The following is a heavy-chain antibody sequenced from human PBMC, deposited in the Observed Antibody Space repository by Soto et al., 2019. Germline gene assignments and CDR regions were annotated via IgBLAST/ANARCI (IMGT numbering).Heavy chain of an antibody. J-gene: IGHJ5*02. D-gene: IGHD1-1*01. Sequence: QVQLVQSGAEVKKPGSSVKVSCKASGGTFSSYAISWVRQAPGQGLEWMGGIIPIFGTANYAQKFQGRVTITADKSTSTAYMELSSRRSEDTAVYYCARDGSWNDRPNWFDPWGQGTLVTVSS. CDR1: GGTFSSYA. CDR2: IIPIFGTA. V-gene: IGHV1-69*06. CDR3: ARDGSWNDRPNWFDP.